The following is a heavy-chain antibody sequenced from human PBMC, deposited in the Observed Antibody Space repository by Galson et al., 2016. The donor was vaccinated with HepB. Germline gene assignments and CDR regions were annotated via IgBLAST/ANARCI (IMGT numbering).Heavy chain of an antibody. V-gene: IGHV1-18*04. J-gene: IGHJ4*02. Sequence: SVKVSCKASGYSFNSYGVNWVRQAPGQGLEWMGWISPYNGNKNYAEKFQGRFTMTSDTSTTTAYMELTSLTTGDTAVYYCARGGLGDCSSPSCAKELDYWGQGTLVTVSS. CDR1: GYSFNSYG. CDR2: ISPYNGNK. CDR3: ARGGLGDCSSPSCAKELDY. D-gene: IGHD2-2*01.